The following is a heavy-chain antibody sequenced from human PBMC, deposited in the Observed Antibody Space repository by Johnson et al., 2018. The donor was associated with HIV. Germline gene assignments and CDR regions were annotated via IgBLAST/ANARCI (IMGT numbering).Heavy chain of an antibody. CDR2: ISGSGGST. V-gene: IGHV3-23*04. D-gene: IGHD2-21*01. CDR1: GFTFSSYA. J-gene: IGHJ3*02. CDR3: TQGSIVVVGEAFDI. Sequence: VQLVESRGVLVQPGGSLRLSCAASGFTFSSYAMSWVRQAPGKGLEWVSAISGSGGSTYYADSVKGRFTISRDKAKNSLYLQMNSLKTEETAVYYCTQGSIVVVGEAFDIWGQGTMVTVSS.